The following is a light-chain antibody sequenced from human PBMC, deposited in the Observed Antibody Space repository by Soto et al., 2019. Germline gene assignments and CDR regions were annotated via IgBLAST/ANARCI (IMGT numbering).Light chain of an antibody. CDR2: GNS. CDR3: QSYDSSLTPVV. CDR1: SSNIGAGYD. Sequence: QAVVTQPPSVSGAPGQRVTISCTGSSSNIGAGYDVHWYQQLPGTAPKLLIYGNSNRPSGVPDRFSRSKSGTSASLAITGLQAEDEADYYCQSYDSSLTPVVFGGGTKVTVL. V-gene: IGLV1-40*01. J-gene: IGLJ2*01.